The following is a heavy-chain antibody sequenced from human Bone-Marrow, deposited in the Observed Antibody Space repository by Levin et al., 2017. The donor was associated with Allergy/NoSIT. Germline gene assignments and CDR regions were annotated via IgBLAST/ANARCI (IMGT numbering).Heavy chain of an antibody. V-gene: IGHV1-69*13. Sequence: GASVKVSCKASGGTFSSYAISWVRQAPGQGLEWMGGIIPIFGTANYAQKFQGRVTITADESTSTAYMELSSLRSEDTAVYYCASRIPSTTRYCSGGSCYQLDYWGQGTLVTVSS. CDR3: ASRIPSTTRYCSGGSCYQLDY. CDR2: IIPIFGTA. D-gene: IGHD2-15*01. CDR1: GGTFSSYA. J-gene: IGHJ4*02.